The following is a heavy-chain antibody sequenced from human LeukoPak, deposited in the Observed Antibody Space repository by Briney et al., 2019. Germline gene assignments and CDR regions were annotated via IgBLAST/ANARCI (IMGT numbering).Heavy chain of an antibody. CDR1: GYTFTSYD. CDR3: ARGTGYSSGWYFGPMLFVY. J-gene: IGHJ4*02. V-gene: IGHV1-3*03. CDR2: INAGNGNT. Sequence: ASVKVSCKASGYTFTSYDINWVRQAPGQRLEWMGWINAGNGNTKYSQEFQGRVTITRDTSASTAYMELSSLRSEDMAVYYCARGTGYSSGWYFGPMLFVYWGQGTLVTVSS. D-gene: IGHD6-19*01.